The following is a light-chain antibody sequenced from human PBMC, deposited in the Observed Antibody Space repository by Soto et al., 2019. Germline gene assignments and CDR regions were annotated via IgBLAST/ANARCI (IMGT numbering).Light chain of an antibody. J-gene: IGKJ5*01. Sequence: EIVLTQSPDTLSLSPGERATLSCRASQSVSSTSLAWYQQKPGQAPRLLIYDASNRATGIPARFSGSGSGTDFTLTISSLEPEDFAVYYCQQRSNWDTFGQGTRLEIK. CDR1: QSVSSTS. CDR2: DAS. CDR3: QQRSNWDT. V-gene: IGKV3D-20*02.